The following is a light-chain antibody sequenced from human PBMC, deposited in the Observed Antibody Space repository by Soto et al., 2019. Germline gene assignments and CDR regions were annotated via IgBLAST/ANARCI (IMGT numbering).Light chain of an antibody. Sequence: QSALTQPASVSGSPGQSITISCTGTSSDVGGYNYVSWYQQHPGKAPKLMIYDVSNRPSGVSNRFSGSKSGNTASLTISGLQAEDEADYYCNSYTSSSTHVLFGGGTQLTVL. CDR1: SSDVGGYNY. J-gene: IGLJ2*01. CDR3: NSYTSSSTHVL. CDR2: DVS. V-gene: IGLV2-14*01.